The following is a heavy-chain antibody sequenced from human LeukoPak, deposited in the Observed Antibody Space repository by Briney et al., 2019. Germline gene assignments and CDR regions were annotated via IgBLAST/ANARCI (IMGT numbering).Heavy chain of an antibody. Sequence: RGSLRLSCAASGFTFSSYAMSWVRQAPGKGLEWVSVIRNSGDTNYAESVKGRFTISRDNSKNTLYLQMNSLRAEDTAVYYCAKAQGLVDPFDYWGQGTLVTVSS. V-gene: IGHV3-23*01. CDR2: IRNSGDT. J-gene: IGHJ4*02. CDR1: GFTFSSYA. D-gene: IGHD6-19*01. CDR3: AKAQGLVDPFDY.